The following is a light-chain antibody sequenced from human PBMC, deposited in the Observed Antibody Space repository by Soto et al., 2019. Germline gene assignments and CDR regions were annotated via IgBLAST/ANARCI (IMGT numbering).Light chain of an antibody. Sequence: EIVLTQSPGTLSLSPGERATLPCRASQSVSSSYLAWYQQKLGQAPRLLIYGASSRATGIPDRFSGSGSGTDFTLTISRLEPEDFAVYYCQQYGSSPLLTFGGGTKVEIK. CDR1: QSVSSSY. CDR2: GAS. V-gene: IGKV3-20*01. J-gene: IGKJ4*01. CDR3: QQYGSSPLLT.